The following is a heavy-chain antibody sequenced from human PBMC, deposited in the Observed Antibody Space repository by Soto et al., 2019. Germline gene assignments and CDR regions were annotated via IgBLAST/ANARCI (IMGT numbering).Heavy chain of an antibody. Sequence: GASVKVSCKAFGYTFTTCGINWVRQAPGQGLEWMGWVSPYNGDTTYAQKVQGRVTMTTDTSTRTAYLELRSLRSDDTAVYYCAREVGHMDVWGQGTTVTVSS. CDR2: VSPYNGDT. CDR3: AREVGHMDV. CDR1: GYTFTTCG. V-gene: IGHV1-18*04. J-gene: IGHJ6*02.